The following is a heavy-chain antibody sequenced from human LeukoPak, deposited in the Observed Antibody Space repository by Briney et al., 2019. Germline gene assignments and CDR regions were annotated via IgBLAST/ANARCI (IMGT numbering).Heavy chain of an antibody. CDR3: ARGGSGTYYHY. CDR1: GGSITSYH. D-gene: IGHD1-26*01. CDR2: IYYSGST. Sequence: PSETLSLTCTVSGGSITSYHYSWIRQPPGKGLEWIGYIYYSGSTNYNPSLKSRVTISVDTSKNQFSLKLSSVTAADTAVYYCARGGSGTYYHYWGQGTLVTVSS. V-gene: IGHV4-59*01. J-gene: IGHJ4*02.